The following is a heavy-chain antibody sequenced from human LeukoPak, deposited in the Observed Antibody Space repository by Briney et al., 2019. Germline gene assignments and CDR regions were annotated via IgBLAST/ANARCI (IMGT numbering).Heavy chain of an antibody. V-gene: IGHV4-61*02. CDR1: GGSISSGSCY. CDR3: ARVTTGGYYNC. D-gene: IGHD3-22*01. CDR2: IYTSGST. Sequence: SQTLSLTCTVSGGSISSGSCYWSWIRQPAGKGLEWIGRIYTSGSTNYNPSLKSRVTISVDTSKNQFSLKLSSVTAADTAAYYCARVTTGGYYNCWGQGTLVTVSS. J-gene: IGHJ4*02.